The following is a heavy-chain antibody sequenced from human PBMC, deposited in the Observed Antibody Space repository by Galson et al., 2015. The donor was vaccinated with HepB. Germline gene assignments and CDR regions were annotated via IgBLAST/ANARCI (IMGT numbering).Heavy chain of an antibody. CDR3: ARDFQANWFDP. J-gene: IGHJ5*02. V-gene: IGHV4-59*01. Sequence: LSLTCTVSGGSISSYYWSWIRQPPGKGLEWIGYIYYSGSTNYNPSLKSRVTISVDTSKNQFSLKLSSVTAADTAVYYCARDFQANWFDPWGQGTLVTVSS. CDR2: IYYSGST. CDR1: GGSISSYY.